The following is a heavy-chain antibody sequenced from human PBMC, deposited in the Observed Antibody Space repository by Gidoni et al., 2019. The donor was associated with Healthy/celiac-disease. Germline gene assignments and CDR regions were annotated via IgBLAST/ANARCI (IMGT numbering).Heavy chain of an antibody. J-gene: IGHJ4*02. V-gene: IGHV1-3*01. CDR3: ARETDCSSTGCPFDY. CDR1: GHPLTSYV. D-gene: IGHD2-2*01. CDR2: INAGNGNR. Sequence: QVQLVQSGAEVKKPGASVTVSCKASGHPLTSYVMHWVRQAPGQRLEWMGWINAGNGNRKYSQKFQGRVTITRDTSASTAYMELSSLRSEDTAVYYCARETDCSSTGCPFDYWGQGTLVTVSS.